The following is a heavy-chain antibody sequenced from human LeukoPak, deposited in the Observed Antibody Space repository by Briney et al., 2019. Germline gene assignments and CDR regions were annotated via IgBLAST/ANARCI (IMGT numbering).Heavy chain of an antibody. Sequence: GGSLRLSCAASGFNLRAYNMHWVRQAPGKGLEWVSSICTSGCYIYYADSVKGRFTISRDNAENTLYLQMHSLRAEDTAVYYCARDDNWNDKPFDFWGQRTLFSVSS. CDR3: ARDDNWNDKPFDF. CDR2: ICTSGCYI. V-gene: IGHV3-21*01. D-gene: IGHD1-20*01. J-gene: IGHJ4*02. CDR1: GFNLRAYN.